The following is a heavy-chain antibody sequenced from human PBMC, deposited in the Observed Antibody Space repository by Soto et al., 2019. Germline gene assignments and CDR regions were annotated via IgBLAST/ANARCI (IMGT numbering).Heavy chain of an antibody. CDR2: IDPSDSYT. CDR1: GYSFTSYW. J-gene: IGHJ6*02. D-gene: IGHD3-22*01. Sequence: GESLKISCKVSGYSFTSYWISWVRQMPGKGLEWMGRIDPSDSYTNYSPSFQGHVTISADKSISTAYLQWSSLKASDTAMYYCASAYYYDSSGYPFYGMDVWGQGTTVTVSS. V-gene: IGHV5-10-1*01. CDR3: ASAYYYDSSGYPFYGMDV.